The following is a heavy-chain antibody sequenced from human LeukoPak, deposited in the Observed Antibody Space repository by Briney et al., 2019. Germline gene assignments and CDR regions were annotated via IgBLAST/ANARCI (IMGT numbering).Heavy chain of an antibody. D-gene: IGHD1-14*01. V-gene: IGHV4-4*07. CDR1: GGSISSYD. CDR2: IYTRGST. J-gene: IGHJ6*03. CDR3: AKTARYYYYMDV. Sequence: SETLSLTCTVSGGSISSYDWSCSRQPAGERGEWIGRIYTRGSTNYNPSLKSRVIMSVDTSKNQFSLKLSSVTAADTAVYYCAKTARYYYYMDVWGKGTTVTVSS.